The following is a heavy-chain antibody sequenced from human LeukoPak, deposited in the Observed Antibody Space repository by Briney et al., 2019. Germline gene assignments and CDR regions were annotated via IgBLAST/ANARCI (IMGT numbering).Heavy chain of an antibody. CDR2: ISAYNGNT. D-gene: IGHD3-10*01. V-gene: IGHV1-18*01. J-gene: IGHJ2*01. CDR1: GYTFTSYG. CDR3: ARVKDIQCGDRYFDL. Sequence: ASVKVSCKASGYTFTSYGISWVRQAPGQGLEWMGWISAYNGNTNYAQKLQGRVTMTTDTSTSTAYMELRSLRSDDTAVYYCARVKDIQCGDRYFDLWGRGTLVTVSS.